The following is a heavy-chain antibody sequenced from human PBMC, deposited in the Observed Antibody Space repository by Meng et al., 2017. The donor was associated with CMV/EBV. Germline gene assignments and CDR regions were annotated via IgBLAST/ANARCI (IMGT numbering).Heavy chain of an antibody. V-gene: IGHV1-2*02. D-gene: IGHD3-3*01. CDR1: GYTFTGYY. CDR2: INPNSGGT. CDR3: ARTYYDFWSGYYGADAFDI. Sequence: ASVKVSCNASGYTFTGYYMYWVRQAPGQGLEWMGWINPNSGGTNYAQKFQGRVTMTRDTSISTAYMELSRLRSDDTAVYYCARTYYDFWSGYYGADAFDIWGQGTMVTVSS. J-gene: IGHJ3*02.